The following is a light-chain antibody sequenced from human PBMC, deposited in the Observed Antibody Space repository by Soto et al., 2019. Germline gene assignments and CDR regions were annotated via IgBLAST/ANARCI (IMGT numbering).Light chain of an antibody. CDR3: QSYDISLSGGV. CDR1: SSNIGAVYD. CDR2: GNS. V-gene: IGLV1-40*01. Sequence: QSVLTQPPSVSGAPGQRVTISCTGSSSNIGAVYDVHWYQQLPGTAPKLLIYGNSNRPSGVPDRFSGSKSGTSASLAITGLQAEDEADYYCQSYDISLSGGVFGGGTKVTVL. J-gene: IGLJ3*02.